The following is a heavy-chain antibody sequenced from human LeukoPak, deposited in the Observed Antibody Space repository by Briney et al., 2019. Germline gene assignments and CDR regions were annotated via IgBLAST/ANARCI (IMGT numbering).Heavy chain of an antibody. J-gene: IGHJ3*02. CDR3: ARGPPYYDILTGYYNRDDAFDI. Sequence: SETLSLTCTISGGSISSISYYWGWIRQPPGKRLEWIGSIYYTGSTYYDTSLKSRVTISVDTSKNQFSLKLSSVTAADTAVYYCARGPPYYDILTGYYNRDDAFDIWGQGTMVTVSS. CDR2: IYYTGST. CDR1: GGSISSISYY. V-gene: IGHV4-39*07. D-gene: IGHD3-9*01.